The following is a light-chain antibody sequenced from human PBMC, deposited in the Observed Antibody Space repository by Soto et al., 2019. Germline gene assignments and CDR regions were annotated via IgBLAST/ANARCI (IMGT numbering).Light chain of an antibody. CDR3: QQNNSYS. Sequence: DIQVTQATSTLPASVVDRVTITCRASQSISNWLAWYQQKPGTAPKVLIYHASNLQSGVPSRFSGSGSGTEFTLTSSRPQADAFATYYCQQNNSYSFGQGTKVDIK. V-gene: IGKV1-5*01. CDR1: QSISNW. J-gene: IGKJ1*01. CDR2: HAS.